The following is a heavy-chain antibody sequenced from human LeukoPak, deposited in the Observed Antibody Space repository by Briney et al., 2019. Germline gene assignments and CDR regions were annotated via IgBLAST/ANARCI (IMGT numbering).Heavy chain of an antibody. J-gene: IGHJ3*02. D-gene: IGHD5-24*01. V-gene: IGHV3-21*01. Sequence: GGSLRLSCAASGFTFSSYSMNWVRQAPGKGLEWVSSISSSSSYIYYADSVKGRFTISRDNAKNSLYLQMNSLRAADTAVYYCARVYKGWRGGREAFDIWGQGTMVTVSS. CDR3: ARVYKGWRGGREAFDI. CDR2: ISSSSSYI. CDR1: GFTFSSYS.